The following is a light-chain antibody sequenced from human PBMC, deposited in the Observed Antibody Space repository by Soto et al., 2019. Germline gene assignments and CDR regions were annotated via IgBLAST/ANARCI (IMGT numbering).Light chain of an antibody. Sequence: EIVLTQSPDTLSLSPGERATLSCRASQTVPGIYLAWFQQKHGQAPRLLIYGADSRAPATPDRFSGSGSGPGFTLAISRVESEDFAIYYCHHYKSPPCTVGQGTRV. V-gene: IGKV3-20*01. CDR2: GAD. J-gene: IGKJ1*01. CDR3: HHYKSPPCT. CDR1: QTVPGIY.